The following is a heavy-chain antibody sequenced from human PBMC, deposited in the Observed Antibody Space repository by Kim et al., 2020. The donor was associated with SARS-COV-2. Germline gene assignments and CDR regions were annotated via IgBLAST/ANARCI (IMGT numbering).Heavy chain of an antibody. CDR3: ARVVWGGYRYIDS. CDR1: GYTFTNHA. CDR2: INTYTGSP. J-gene: IGHJ4*02. Sequence: ASVKVSCKASGYTFTNHAINWVRQAPGRGLEWMGWINTYTGSPTYAPDFTGRVVFSMDTSVSTAYLQIRSLEAEDTALYYCARVVWGGYRYIDSWCQGTLVTVSS. D-gene: IGHD3-16*02. V-gene: IGHV7-4-1*02.